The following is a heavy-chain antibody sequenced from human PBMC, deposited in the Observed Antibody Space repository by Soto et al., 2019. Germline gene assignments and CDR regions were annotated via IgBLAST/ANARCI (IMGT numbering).Heavy chain of an antibody. Sequence: GGSLRLSCAASGFIFSSYNMNWVRQAPGKGLEWVSSISSSGSYIFYADSVKGRFTASRDNAKNSLFLQMDSLRVEDTAVYYCAWEGDYYETHVHPPGFDPWGQGTLSTGSS. V-gene: IGHV3-21*01. D-gene: IGHD2-21*02. CDR1: GFIFSSYN. CDR2: ISSSGSYI. J-gene: IGHJ5*02. CDR3: AWEGDYYETHVHPPGFDP.